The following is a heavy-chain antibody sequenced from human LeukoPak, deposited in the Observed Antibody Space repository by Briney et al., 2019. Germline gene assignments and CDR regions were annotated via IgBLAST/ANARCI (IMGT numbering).Heavy chain of an antibody. J-gene: IGHJ4*02. CDR3: ARPSGSFYRISDY. Sequence: ASVKVSCKASGYTFTGYYVQRVPQAPGQGLEWMGWINPESGGTNYAQKFQGRVTMARDTSISTAYMELSSLRSDDTPVYYCARPSGSFYRISDYWAQGTLVTVSS. CDR2: INPESGGT. CDR1: GYTFTGYY. V-gene: IGHV1-2*02. D-gene: IGHD1-26*01.